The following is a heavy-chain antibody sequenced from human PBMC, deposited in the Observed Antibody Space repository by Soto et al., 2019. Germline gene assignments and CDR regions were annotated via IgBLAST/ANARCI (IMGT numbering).Heavy chain of an antibody. CDR3: ARLRAAAGYYYYYYMDV. CDR1: GGSISSYY. CDR2: IYYSGST. J-gene: IGHJ6*03. V-gene: IGHV4-59*08. D-gene: IGHD6-13*01. Sequence: SETLSLTCTVSGGSISSYYWSWIRQPPGKGLEWIGYIYYSGSTNYNPSLKSRVTISVDTSKNQFSLKLSSVTAADTAVYYCARLRAAAGYYYYYYMDVWGKGTTVTVSS.